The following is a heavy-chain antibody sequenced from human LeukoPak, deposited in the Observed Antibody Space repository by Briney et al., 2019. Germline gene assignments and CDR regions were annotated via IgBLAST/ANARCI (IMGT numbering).Heavy chain of an antibody. V-gene: IGHV4-31*03. D-gene: IGHD4-17*01. Sequence: PSETLSLTCTVSGGSISSGGYYWSWIRQHPGKGLEWIGYIYYSGSTYYNPSLKSRVTISVDTSKNQFSLKLSSVTAADTAVYYCARLTTVTTRTFDYWGQGTLATVSS. CDR1: GGSISSGGYY. CDR3: ARLTTVTTRTFDY. J-gene: IGHJ4*02. CDR2: IYYSGST.